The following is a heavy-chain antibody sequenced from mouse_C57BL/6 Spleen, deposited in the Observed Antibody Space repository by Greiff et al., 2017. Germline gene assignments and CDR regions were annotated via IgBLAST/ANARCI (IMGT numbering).Heavy chain of an antibody. CDR2: ISGGGGNT. J-gene: IGHJ4*01. Sequence: EVQRVESGGGLVKPGGSLKLSCAASGFTFSSYTMSWVRQTPEKRLEWVATISGGGGNTYYPDSVKGRFTISRDNAKNTLYLQMSSLRSEDTALYYCARQDPYEYYAMDYWGQGTSVTVSS. CDR1: GFTFSSYT. V-gene: IGHV5-9*01. D-gene: IGHD2-3*01. CDR3: ARQDPYEYYAMDY.